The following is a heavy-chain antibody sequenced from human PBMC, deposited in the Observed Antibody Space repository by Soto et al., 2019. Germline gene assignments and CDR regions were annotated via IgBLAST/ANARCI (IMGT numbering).Heavy chain of an antibody. V-gene: IGHV1-46*01. Sequence: ASVKVSCKSSGYTFSAYYMHWVRQAPGQGLEWMGLINPSGGSTTYAQKFQERVTITRDMSTSTAYMELSSLRSEDTAVYYCAAEYYYDSSGYFDAFDIWGQGTMVTVSS. CDR3: AAEYYYDSSGYFDAFDI. J-gene: IGHJ3*02. D-gene: IGHD3-22*01. CDR2: INPSGGST. CDR1: GYTFSAYY.